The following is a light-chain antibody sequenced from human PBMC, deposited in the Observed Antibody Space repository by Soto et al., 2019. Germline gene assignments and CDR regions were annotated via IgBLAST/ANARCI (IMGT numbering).Light chain of an antibody. V-gene: IGLV2-8*01. Sequence: QSAPTQPPSASGSPGQSVTISCTGTSSDVGAYKYVSWYQQYPGKAPKLRIYEVTKRPSRVPDRFSGSKSGNTASLTVSGLQAEDEADYYCTSYVGNDIGVFGGGTKVTVL. CDR3: TSYVGNDIGV. J-gene: IGLJ3*02. CDR1: SSDVGAYKY. CDR2: EVT.